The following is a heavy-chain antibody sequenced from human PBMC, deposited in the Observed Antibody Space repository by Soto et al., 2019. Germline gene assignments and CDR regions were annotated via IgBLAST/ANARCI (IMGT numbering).Heavy chain of an antibody. D-gene: IGHD2-8*01. V-gene: IGHV4-34*01. CDR3: ARRCAAGP. J-gene: IGHJ5*02. CDR1: GGSFSGYY. CDR2: INHSGST. Sequence: QVQLQQWGAGLLKPSETLSLTCAVYGGSFSGYYWSWIRQPPGKGLEWIGEINHSGSTNYNPSLRSRVTISVDPSKNQFPLKLSSVTAADTAVYYCARRCAAGPWGQGTLVTVSS.